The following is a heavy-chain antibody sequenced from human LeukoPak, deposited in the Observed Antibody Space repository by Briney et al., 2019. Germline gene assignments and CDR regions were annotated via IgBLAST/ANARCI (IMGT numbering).Heavy chain of an antibody. J-gene: IGHJ6*03. CDR2: ISSSGSTT. CDR1: GFTFSSYE. CDR3: ARRTGGGYYYYYMDV. Sequence: GGSLRLSSAASGFTFSSYEMNWVRQAPGKGLEWVSYISSSGSTTHYADSVKGRFTISRDNAKNSLYLQMNSLRAEDTAVYYCARRTGGGYYYYYMDVWGKGTTVTISS. V-gene: IGHV3-48*03. D-gene: IGHD1-26*01.